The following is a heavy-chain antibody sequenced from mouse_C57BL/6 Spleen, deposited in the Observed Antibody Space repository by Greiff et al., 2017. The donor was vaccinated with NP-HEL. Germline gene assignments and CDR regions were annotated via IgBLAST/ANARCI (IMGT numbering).Heavy chain of an antibody. D-gene: IGHD1-1*01. J-gene: IGHJ4*01. CDR1: GFTFSSYG. V-gene: IGHV5-6*01. Sequence: EVHLVESGGDLVKPGGSLKLSCAASGFTFSSYGMSWVRQTPDKRLEWVATISSGGSYTYYPDSVKGRFTISRDNAKNTLYLQMSSLKSEDTAMYYCARHDYYGSSRYAMDYWGQGTSVTVSS. CDR3: ARHDYYGSSRYAMDY. CDR2: ISSGGSYT.